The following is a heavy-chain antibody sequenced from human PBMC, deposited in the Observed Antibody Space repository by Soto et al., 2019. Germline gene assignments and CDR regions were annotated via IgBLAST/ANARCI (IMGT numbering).Heavy chain of an antibody. D-gene: IGHD2-21*02. V-gene: IGHV1-18*01. CDR1: GGTFSSHA. CDR3: ARCEYCCGGDCSPDY. J-gene: IGHJ4*02. CDR2: ISAYNGNT. Sequence: GASVKVSCKASGGTFSSHAISWVRQAPGQGLEWMGWISAYNGNTNYAQKLQGRVTMTTDTSTSTAYMELRSLRSDDTAVYYCARCEYCCGGDCSPDYWGQGTLVTVSS.